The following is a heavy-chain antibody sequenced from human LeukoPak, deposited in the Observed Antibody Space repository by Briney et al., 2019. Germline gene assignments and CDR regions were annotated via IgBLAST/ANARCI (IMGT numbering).Heavy chain of an antibody. Sequence: GGSLRLSCAASGFTFSSYWMSWGRQAPGKGLEWVANINQDGSEKYYVDSVKGRFTISRDNAKNSLFLQMISLRAEDTAVYYCAKGQWLDYWGQGTLVTVSS. CDR1: GFTFSSYW. J-gene: IGHJ4*02. V-gene: IGHV3-7*01. CDR3: AKGQWLDY. CDR2: INQDGSEK. D-gene: IGHD6-19*01.